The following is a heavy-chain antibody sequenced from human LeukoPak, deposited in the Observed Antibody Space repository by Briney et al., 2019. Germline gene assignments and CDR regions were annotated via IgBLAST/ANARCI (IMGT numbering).Heavy chain of an antibody. Sequence: GASVKVSCKASGYTFTGYNMHWVRQAPGQGLEWMGWINPHSGGTNYAQKFQGRVTMTRDTSISTAYMELSRLRSDDTAVYFCARVTMLRGAHYWGQGTLVTVSS. V-gene: IGHV1-2*02. D-gene: IGHD3-10*01. CDR1: GYTFTGYN. J-gene: IGHJ4*02. CDR2: INPHSGGT. CDR3: ARVTMLRGAHY.